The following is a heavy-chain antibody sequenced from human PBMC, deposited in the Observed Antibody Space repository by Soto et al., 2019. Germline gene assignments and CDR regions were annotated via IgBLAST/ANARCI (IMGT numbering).Heavy chain of an antibody. Sequence: PGGSLRLSCAASGFTFSSCSMNWVRQAPGKGLEWVSSISSSSSYMYYADSVKGRFTISRDNAKNSLYLQMNSLRAEDTAVYYCARDEYCSGGSCPSYGNWFDPWGQGTLVTVSS. J-gene: IGHJ5*02. V-gene: IGHV3-21*01. D-gene: IGHD2-15*01. CDR2: ISSSSSYM. CDR1: GFTFSSCS. CDR3: ARDEYCSGGSCPSYGNWFDP.